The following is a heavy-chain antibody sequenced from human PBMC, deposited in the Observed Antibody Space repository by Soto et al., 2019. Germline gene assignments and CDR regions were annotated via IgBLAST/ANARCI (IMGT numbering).Heavy chain of an antibody. CDR2: IFHSGST. J-gene: IGHJ4*02. CDR1: GGSITSGNW. Sequence: SETLSLTCAVSGGSITSGNWWTWVRQPPGKGLEWIGEIFHSGSTTYNPSLRSRVTISVDKSKNHFSLNLSSVTAADTAVYYSARQRGGSWSGYRDFWGQGSLVTVSS. V-gene: IGHV4-4*02. D-gene: IGHD3-3*01. CDR3: ARQRGGSWSGYRDF.